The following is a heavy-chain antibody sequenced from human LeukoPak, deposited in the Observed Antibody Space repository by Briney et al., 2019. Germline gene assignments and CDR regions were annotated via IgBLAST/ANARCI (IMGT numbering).Heavy chain of an antibody. Sequence: GGSLRLSCAASGFIFSSYSMNWVRQAPGKGLEWVSSISSSSSYIYYADSVKGRVTISRDNAKNSLSLQMNSLRAEDTAVYYCARSGSGWQSGHDAFDIWGQGTMVTVSS. J-gene: IGHJ3*02. D-gene: IGHD6-19*01. CDR1: GFIFSSYS. CDR3: ARSGSGWQSGHDAFDI. CDR2: ISSSSSYI. V-gene: IGHV3-21*01.